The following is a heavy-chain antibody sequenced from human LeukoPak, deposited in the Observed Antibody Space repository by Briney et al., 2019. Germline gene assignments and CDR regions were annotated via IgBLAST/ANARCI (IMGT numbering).Heavy chain of an antibody. D-gene: IGHD2-15*01. CDR1: CVSFSGYY. CDR3: ARRRVVVLAATVPSLKRYWYFDV. J-gene: IGHJ2*01. CDR2: INHSGST. Sequence: PSETLSLTCAVYCVSFSGYYWSWIRQPPGKGLEWIGEINHSGSTNYNPSRKSRVTISVDTSKKHFYLKLSSVTAADTAVCYCARRRVVVLAATVPSLKRYWYFDVWGRGTLVTVSS. V-gene: IGHV4-34*01.